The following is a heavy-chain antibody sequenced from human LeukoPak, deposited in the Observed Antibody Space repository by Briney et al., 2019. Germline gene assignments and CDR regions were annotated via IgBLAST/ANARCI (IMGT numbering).Heavy chain of an antibody. Sequence: GGSLRLSCAASGFTFSNYWMSWVRQAPGKGLEWVANIKQDGSEKHYVDSVKSQFTMSRDNAKNSLYLQMNSLRAEDTAVYYCARARESPLYYFDYWGQGTLVTVSS. CDR3: ARARESPLYYFDY. CDR1: GFTFSNYW. J-gene: IGHJ4*02. CDR2: IKQDGSEK. V-gene: IGHV3-7*01.